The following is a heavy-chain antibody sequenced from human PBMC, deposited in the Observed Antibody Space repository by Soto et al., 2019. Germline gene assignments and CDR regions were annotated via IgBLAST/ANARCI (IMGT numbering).Heavy chain of an antibody. D-gene: IGHD6-13*01. J-gene: IGHJ5*02. V-gene: IGHV5-51*01. Sequence: GESLKISFQGSGYSFTNYWVGWVRQIPGRGLEWMGIIHPGDSDTRYSPFFQGQVTISADKSISTAYLQWSSLKASDTAMYYCARHNRYSSTWFEGWFDPWGQGTLVTVSS. CDR1: GYSFTNYW. CDR3: ARHNRYSSTWFEGWFDP. CDR2: IHPGDSDT.